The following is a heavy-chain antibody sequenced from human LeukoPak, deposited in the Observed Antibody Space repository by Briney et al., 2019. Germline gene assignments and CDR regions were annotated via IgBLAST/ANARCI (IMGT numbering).Heavy chain of an antibody. CDR1: GFTFSSYW. CDR2: IKQDGREK. J-gene: IGHJ3*02. Sequence: GGSLRLPCAASGFTFSSYWMSWVRQAPGKGLEWVANIKQDGREKYYVDSVKGRFTISRDNAKNSLYVQMNSLRAEDTAVYYCARATTYYYDSSGSDAFDIWGQGTLVTVSS. CDR3: ARATTYYYDSSGSDAFDI. V-gene: IGHV3-7*01. D-gene: IGHD3-22*01.